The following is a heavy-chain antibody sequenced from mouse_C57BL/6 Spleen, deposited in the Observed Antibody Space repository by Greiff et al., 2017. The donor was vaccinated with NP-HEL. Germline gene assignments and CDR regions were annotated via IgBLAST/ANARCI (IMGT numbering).Heavy chain of an antibody. V-gene: IGHV1-76*01. J-gene: IGHJ2*01. CDR1: GYTFTDYY. Sequence: VQLQQSGAELVRPGASVKLSCKASGYTFTDYYINWVKQRPGQGLEWIARIYPGSGNTYYNEKFKGKATLTAEKSSSTAYMQLSSLTSEDSAVYFCARGEPSFDYWGQGTTLTVSS. CDR2: IYPGSGNT. CDR3: ARGEPSFDY.